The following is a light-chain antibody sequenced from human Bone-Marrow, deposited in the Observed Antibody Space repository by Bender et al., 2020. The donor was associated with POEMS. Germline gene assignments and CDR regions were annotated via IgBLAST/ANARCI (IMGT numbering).Light chain of an antibody. J-gene: IGLJ3*02. Sequence: QSVLTQPPSASGTPGQRVTISCSGGSIGRNPIHWYQQLPGTAPRLVIYADDRRPSGVPNRFSASKSGSSASLAISGVQAQDAADYYCSTWDDRLNAWLFGGGTKLTVL. CDR2: ADD. V-gene: IGLV1-44*01. CDR1: SIGRNP. CDR3: STWDDRLNAWL.